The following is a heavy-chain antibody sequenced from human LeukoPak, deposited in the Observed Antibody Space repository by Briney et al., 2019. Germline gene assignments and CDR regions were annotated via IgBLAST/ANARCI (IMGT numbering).Heavy chain of an antibody. J-gene: IGHJ4*02. V-gene: IGHV3-30*18. CDR1: GFTFSSYG. Sequence: GGSLRLSCAASGFTFSSYGMHWVRQAPGKGLEWVAVISYDGSNKYYADSVKGRFTISRDNSKNTLYLRMNSLRAEDTAVYYCAKGGIVVITNGPIDYWGQGTLVTVSS. D-gene: IGHD3-22*01. CDR3: AKGGIVVITNGPIDY. CDR2: ISYDGSNK.